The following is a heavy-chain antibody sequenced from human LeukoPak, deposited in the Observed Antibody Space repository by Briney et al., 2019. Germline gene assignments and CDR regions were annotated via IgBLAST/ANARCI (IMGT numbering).Heavy chain of an antibody. CDR3: ARVVVGATIPHY. CDR1: GYTFTGYY. CDR2: INPSGGST. V-gene: IGHV1-46*01. Sequence: ASVKVSCKASGYTFTGYYMHWVRQAPGQGLEWMGIINPSGGSTSYAQKFQGRVTMTRDTSTSTVYMELSSLRSEDTAVYYCARVVVGATIPHYWGQGTLVTVSS. D-gene: IGHD1-26*01. J-gene: IGHJ4*02.